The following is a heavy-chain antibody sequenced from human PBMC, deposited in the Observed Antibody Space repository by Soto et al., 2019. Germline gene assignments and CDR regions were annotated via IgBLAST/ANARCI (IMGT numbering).Heavy chain of an antibody. CDR3: ARNDGSGWFFDY. J-gene: IGHJ4*02. V-gene: IGHV4-34*01. CDR1: GGSFSGYY. Sequence: QVQLQQWGAGLLKPSETLSLTCAVYGGSFSGYYWSWIRQPPGKGLEWIGEINHSGSTNYNPSLKSRVTIPLHTAKNQFALKLRSVTAADAAVYYCARNDGSGWFFDYWGQGTLVTVSS. CDR2: INHSGST. D-gene: IGHD6-19*01.